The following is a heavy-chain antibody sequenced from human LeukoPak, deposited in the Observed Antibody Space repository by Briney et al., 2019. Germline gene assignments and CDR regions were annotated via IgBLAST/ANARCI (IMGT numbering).Heavy chain of an antibody. CDR1: GFTFSSYA. D-gene: IGHD2-2*01. V-gene: IGHV3-7*01. Sequence: GGSLRLSCAASGFTFSSYAMTWVRQAPGQGLEWVANIKQDGSEKYYVDSVKGRFTISRDNAKSSLYLQMDSLRAEDTAVYYCARDPGIVVPAYFDYWGQGTLVTVSS. CDR3: ARDPGIVVPAYFDY. J-gene: IGHJ4*02. CDR2: IKQDGSEK.